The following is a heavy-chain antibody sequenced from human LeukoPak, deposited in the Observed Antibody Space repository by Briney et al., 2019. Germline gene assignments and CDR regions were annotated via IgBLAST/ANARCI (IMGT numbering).Heavy chain of an antibody. CDR3: ARDRPALNYGGNSEPDY. D-gene: IGHD4-23*01. CDR1: GGSISSYY. J-gene: IGHJ4*02. Sequence: SETLSLTCTVSGGSISSYYWSWIRQPGGKGLEWIGRLYTSGSTNYNPSLKSRVTMSVDTSKNQFSLKLSSVTAADTAVYYCARDRPALNYGGNSEPDYWGQGTLVTVSS. V-gene: IGHV4-4*07. CDR2: LYTSGST.